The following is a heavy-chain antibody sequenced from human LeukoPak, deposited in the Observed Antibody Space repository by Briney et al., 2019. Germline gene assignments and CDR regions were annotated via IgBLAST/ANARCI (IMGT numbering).Heavy chain of an antibody. CDR2: IYYSGST. V-gene: IGHV4-39*07. J-gene: IGHJ4*02. D-gene: IGHD2-2*01. CDR3: ARDNCRSTSCRKKFDN. Sequence: SETLSLTCTVSSGSVSISGFYWGWIRQPPGKGLEWIGTIYYSGSTYYNPSLKRRVTISVDTSKNQFSLMLSSVTAADTAVYYCARDNCRSTSCRKKFDNWGQGTLVSVSS. CDR1: SGSVSISGFY.